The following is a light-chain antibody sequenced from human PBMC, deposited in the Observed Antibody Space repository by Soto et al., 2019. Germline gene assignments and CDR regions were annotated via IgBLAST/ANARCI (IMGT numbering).Light chain of an antibody. Sequence: DIQMTQSPSFVSASVGDRVTITCRASQGISRWLAWYQQRPGKAPELLLYGASSLQSGYQSSLSGRGSGTDFTLTIRSLQPEDFATYYCQQANSFPLTFGQGTRLEIK. CDR2: GAS. CDR1: QGISRW. CDR3: QQANSFPLT. V-gene: IGKV1-12*01. J-gene: IGKJ5*01.